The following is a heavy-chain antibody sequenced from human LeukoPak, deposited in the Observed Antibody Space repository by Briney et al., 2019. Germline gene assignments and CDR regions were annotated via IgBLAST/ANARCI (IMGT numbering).Heavy chain of an antibody. CDR3: ARAPRRGYDSSGSFDY. CDR1: GGSISGGSYY. CDR2: IYTSGST. V-gene: IGHV4-61*02. J-gene: IGHJ4*02. D-gene: IGHD3-22*01. Sequence: ASQTLSLTCTVSGGSISGGSYYWSWIRQPAGKGLEWIGRIYTSGSTNYNPSLKSRVTISVDTSKNQFSLKLSSVTAADTAVYYCARAPRRGYDSSGSFDYWGQGTLVTVSS.